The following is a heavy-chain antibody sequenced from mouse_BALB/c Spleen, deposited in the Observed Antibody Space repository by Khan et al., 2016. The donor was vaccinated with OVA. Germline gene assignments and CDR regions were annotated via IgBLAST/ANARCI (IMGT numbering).Heavy chain of an antibody. CDR2: INPHIGET. D-gene: IGHD1-1*01. Sequence: EVQLKQSGPELVKPGASVKISCKASGYSFTGYFMNWVMQSHGKSLEWIGRINPHIGETFYNQKFKGKATLTVDESSSTAHMELRSLAFEDSAVYYCARIYGSDFDYWGQGTTLTVSS. CDR3: ARIYGSDFDY. J-gene: IGHJ2*01. CDR1: GYSFTGYF. V-gene: IGHV1-20*02.